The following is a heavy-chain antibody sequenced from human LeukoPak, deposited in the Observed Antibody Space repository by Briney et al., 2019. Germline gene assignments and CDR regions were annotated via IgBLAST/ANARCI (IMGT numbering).Heavy chain of an antibody. CDR1: GFTFSSYS. CDR2: ISSSGSTI. V-gene: IGHV3-48*02. CDR3: TKRDGYNSFDY. J-gene: IGHJ4*02. Sequence: PGGSLRLSCAASGFTFSSYSMTWVRQAPGKGLEWVSYISSSGSTIYYADSVKGRFTISRDNVKNSLYLQMSSLRDEDAAVYYCTKRDGYNSFDYWGQGTLVTVSS. D-gene: IGHD5-24*01.